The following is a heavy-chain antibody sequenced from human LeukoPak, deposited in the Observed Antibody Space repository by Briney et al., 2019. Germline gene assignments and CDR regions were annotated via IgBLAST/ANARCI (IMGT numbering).Heavy chain of an antibody. CDR3: SSGSYNDYYGMDV. CDR2: ISSSSSTI. D-gene: IGHD1-26*01. CDR1: GFTFSSYG. V-gene: IGHV3-48*04. Sequence: GGSLRLSCAASGFTFSSYGMHWVRQAPGKGLEWVSYISSSSSTIYYADSVKGRFTISRDNAKNSLYLQMNSLRAEDTAVYYCSSGSYNDYYGMDVWGQGTTVTVSS. J-gene: IGHJ6*02.